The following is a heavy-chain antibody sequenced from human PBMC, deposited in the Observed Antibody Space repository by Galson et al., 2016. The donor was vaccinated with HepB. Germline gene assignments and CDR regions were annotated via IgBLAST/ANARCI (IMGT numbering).Heavy chain of an antibody. CDR2: ITSSSSLI. CDR1: GFNLNSYS. D-gene: IGHD3-10*01. J-gene: IGHJ4*02. CDR3: ARVVYGSGSYYRFYDC. V-gene: IGHV3-48*02. Sequence: SLRLSCAVFGFNLNSYSMNWVRQAPGKGLEWISYITSSSSLIFYADSVKGRFTISRDNARNSLYLQMNILRDEDTAVYYCARVVYGSGSYYRFYDCWGQGTLVTVSS.